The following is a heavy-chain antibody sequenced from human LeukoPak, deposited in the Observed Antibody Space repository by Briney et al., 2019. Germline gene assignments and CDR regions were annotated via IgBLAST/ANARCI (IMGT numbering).Heavy chain of an antibody. CDR2: IYYSGST. CDR1: GGSISGHY. CDR3: ARLYDSSDYTNWLDP. V-gene: IGHV4-59*11. D-gene: IGHD3-22*01. Sequence: PSETLSLTCSVPGGSISGHYWSWIRQPPGKGLEWIGYIYYSGSTKYNPSLKSRVTISVDTSKNQFSLKLSSVTAADTAVYYGARLYDSSDYTNWLDPWGQGALVTVSS. J-gene: IGHJ5*02.